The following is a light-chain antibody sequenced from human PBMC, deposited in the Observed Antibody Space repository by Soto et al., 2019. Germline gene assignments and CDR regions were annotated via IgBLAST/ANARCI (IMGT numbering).Light chain of an antibody. CDR1: QSISFY. V-gene: IGKV1-39*01. CDR3: QQSYSTPHT. CDR2: GAS. J-gene: IGKJ2*01. Sequence: DIQMTQSPSSLSPSVGDRVTITCRAGQSISFYLNWYQQKPGKAPKLLIYGASSLQSGVPSRFSGSGTGTDFTLTISSLQHEDFATYYCQQSYSTPHTFGQGTKLEIK.